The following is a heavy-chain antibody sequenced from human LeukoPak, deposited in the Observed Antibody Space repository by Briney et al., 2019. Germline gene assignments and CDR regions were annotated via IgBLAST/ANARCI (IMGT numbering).Heavy chain of an antibody. CDR1: GFTFDDYA. CDR3: AKDTNYDSSGSLDY. Sequence: GRSLRLSCAASGFTFDDYAMHWVRQAPGKGLEWVSGISWNSGSIGYADSVKGRFTIPRDNAKNSLYLQMNSLRAEDTALYYCAKDTNYDSSGSLDYWGQGTLVTVSS. CDR2: ISWNSGSI. J-gene: IGHJ4*02. D-gene: IGHD3-22*01. V-gene: IGHV3-9*01.